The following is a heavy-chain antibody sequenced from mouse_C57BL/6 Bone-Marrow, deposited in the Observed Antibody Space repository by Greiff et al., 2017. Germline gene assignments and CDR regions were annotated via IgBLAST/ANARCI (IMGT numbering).Heavy chain of an antibody. CDR2: IDPETGGT. D-gene: IGHD3-2*02. CDR1: GYTFTDYE. Sequence: VQLQQSGAELVRPGASVTLSCKASGYTFTDYEMHWVKQTPVHGLEWIGAIDPETGGTAYNQKFKGKAILTADKSSSTAYMELRSLTSEDSAVYYCTLDSSGHYFDYWGQGTTLTVSS. J-gene: IGHJ2*01. CDR3: TLDSSGHYFDY. V-gene: IGHV1-15*01.